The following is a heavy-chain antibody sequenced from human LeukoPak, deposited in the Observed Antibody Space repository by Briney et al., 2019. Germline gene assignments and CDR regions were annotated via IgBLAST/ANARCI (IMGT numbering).Heavy chain of an antibody. V-gene: IGHV3-30*02. Sequence: GGSLRLSCAASGFTVSSNYMSWVRQAPGKGLEWVAFIRYDGSNKYYADSVKGRFTISRDNSKNTLYLQMNSLRAEDTAVYYCAKDRLYCSGGSCYSRWFDPWGQGTLVTVSS. J-gene: IGHJ5*02. CDR3: AKDRLYCSGGSCYSRWFDP. CDR2: IRYDGSNK. D-gene: IGHD2-15*01. CDR1: GFTVSSNY.